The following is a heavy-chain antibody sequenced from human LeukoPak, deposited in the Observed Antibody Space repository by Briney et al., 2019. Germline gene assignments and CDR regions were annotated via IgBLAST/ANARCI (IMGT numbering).Heavy chain of an antibody. CDR2: ISGGGGST. Sequence: GGSLRLSCSASGLTVTNAWMNWVRQAPGKGLEWVSAISGGGGSTYYADSVKGRFTISRDNSKNTLYLQMNSLRAEDTAVYYCAKDSVGYSYGAFDSWGQGTLVTVSS. V-gene: IGHV3-23*01. CDR1: GLTVTNAW. D-gene: IGHD5-18*01. J-gene: IGHJ4*02. CDR3: AKDSVGYSYGAFDS.